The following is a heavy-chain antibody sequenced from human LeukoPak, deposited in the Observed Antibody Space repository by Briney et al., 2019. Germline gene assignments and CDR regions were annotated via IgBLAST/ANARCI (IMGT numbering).Heavy chain of an antibody. Sequence: GGSLRLSCAASGFIFSSFGMHWVRQAPGKGLEWVAVIWHDGSYKYYLDSVKGRFTISRDNAKNTLYLQMNNLRAEDTAVYYCARVGDYENSGSQPFDYWGQGTLVTVSS. D-gene: IGHD3-22*01. CDR2: IWHDGSYK. V-gene: IGHV3-33*01. J-gene: IGHJ4*02. CDR3: ARVGDYENSGSQPFDY. CDR1: GFIFSSFG.